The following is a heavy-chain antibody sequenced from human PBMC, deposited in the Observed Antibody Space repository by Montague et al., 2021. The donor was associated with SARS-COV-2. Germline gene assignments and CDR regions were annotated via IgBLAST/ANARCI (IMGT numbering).Heavy chain of an antibody. Sequence: CAISGDSVSSNSATWNWIRQSPSRGLEWLGRTYYRSMWKSDYARXXKSRIAINPDTSKNQFSLQLSSVTSEDTALYYCVRGIEAAGSYDYWGQGTLVTVSS. CDR3: VRGIEAAGSYDY. CDR1: GDSVSSNSAT. CDR2: TYYRSMWKS. J-gene: IGHJ4*02. V-gene: IGHV6-1*01. D-gene: IGHD6-13*01.